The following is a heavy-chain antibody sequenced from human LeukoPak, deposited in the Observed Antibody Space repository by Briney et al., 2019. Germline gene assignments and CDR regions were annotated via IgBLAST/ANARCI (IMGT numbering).Heavy chain of an antibody. CDR3: AREGCSSTSCYPYYYYYYGMDV. V-gene: IGHV3-30-3*01. J-gene: IGHJ6*02. Sequence: PGRSLSLSCAASGFTFSSYAMHWVRQAPGKGLEWVAVISYDGSNKYYADSVKGRFTISRDNSKNTLYLQMNSLRAEDTAVYYCAREGCSSTSCYPYYYYYYGMDVWGQGTTVTVSS. D-gene: IGHD2-2*01. CDR2: ISYDGSNK. CDR1: GFTFSSYA.